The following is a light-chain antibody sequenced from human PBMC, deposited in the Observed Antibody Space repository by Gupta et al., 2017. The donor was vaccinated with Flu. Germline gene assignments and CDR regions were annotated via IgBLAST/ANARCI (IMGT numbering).Light chain of an antibody. CDR1: QNIGNY. CDR3: QQSHSSPST. CDR2: AAS. J-gene: IGKJ2*01. V-gene: IGKV1-39*01. Sequence: DIQMTQSPSSLSASVGDRVTITCRASQNIGNYLNWYQQKPGKAPNFLIYAASSLQSGVPPRFSGGGSGTDFTLTISRLQPEDFATYFCQQSHSSPSTFGQGTKLEIK.